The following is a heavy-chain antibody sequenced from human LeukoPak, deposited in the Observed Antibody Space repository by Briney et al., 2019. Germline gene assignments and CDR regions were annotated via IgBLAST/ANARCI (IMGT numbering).Heavy chain of an antibody. J-gene: IGHJ4*02. Sequence: GGSLRLSCAASGFTFSSYSMNWVRQAPGKGLEWVSSISSSSSYIYYADSVKGRFTISRDNAKNSLYLQMNSLRVEDTAVYYCARFPIDTLGCGFDYWGQGTLVTVSS. CDR3: ARFPIDTLGCGFDY. CDR2: ISSSSSYI. D-gene: IGHD2-21*01. V-gene: IGHV3-21*01. CDR1: GFTFSSYS.